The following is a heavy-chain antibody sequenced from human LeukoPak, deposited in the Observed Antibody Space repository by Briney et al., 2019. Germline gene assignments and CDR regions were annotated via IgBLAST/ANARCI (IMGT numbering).Heavy chain of an antibody. CDR3: ARDKIERATIMDYYYGVDF. V-gene: IGHV6-1*01. D-gene: IGHD5-24*01. CDR1: GDSVSSNSAA. J-gene: IGHJ6*02. CDR2: TYYRSKWYN. Sequence: SQTLSLTCAISGDSVSSNSAAWNWIRQSPSRGLEWLGRTYYRSKWYNDYAVSVKSRITINPDTSKNQFSLQLNSVTPEDTAVYYWARDKIERATIMDYYYGVDFGGQGTTVTVSS.